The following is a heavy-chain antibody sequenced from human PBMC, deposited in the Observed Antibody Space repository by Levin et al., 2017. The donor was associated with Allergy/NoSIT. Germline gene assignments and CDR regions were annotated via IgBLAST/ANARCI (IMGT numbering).Heavy chain of an antibody. CDR1: GFKFSSYW. V-gene: IGHV3-74*01. J-gene: IGHJ4*02. CDR2: INSDGSTR. Sequence: GGSLRLSCEVSGFKFSSYWMHWVRQAPGKGLDWVSRINSDGSTRDYADSVKGRFTISRDNAMNTLYLQMNSLRDEDTAVYYCARSWDYWGQGTLVTVSS. CDR3: ARSWDY.